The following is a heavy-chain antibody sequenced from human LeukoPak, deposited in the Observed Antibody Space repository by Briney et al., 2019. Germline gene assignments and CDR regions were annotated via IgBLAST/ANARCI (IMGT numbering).Heavy chain of an antibody. Sequence: GGSLRLSCTASGFTFSSYAMHWVRQAPGKGLEWVAVISYDGSNKYYADSVKGRFTISRDNSKNTLYLQMNSLRAEDTAVYYCAREEGYSNYVSNWYFDLWGRGTLVTVSS. J-gene: IGHJ2*01. CDR3: AREEGYSNYVSNWYFDL. CDR2: ISYDGSNK. CDR1: GFTFSSYA. V-gene: IGHV3-30-3*01. D-gene: IGHD4-11*01.